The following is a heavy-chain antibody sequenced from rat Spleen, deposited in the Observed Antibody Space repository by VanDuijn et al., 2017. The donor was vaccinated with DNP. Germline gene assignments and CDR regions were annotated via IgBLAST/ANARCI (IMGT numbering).Heavy chain of an antibody. CDR1: GFTFSNYD. J-gene: IGHJ3*01. Sequence: EVQLVESGGGFVQPGGSLKLSCEASGFTFSNYDMAWVRQAPTKGLEWATSISANGDNTYYRDSVKGRFTISRDNAKTTLYLQMDSLRSEDTATYYCASLNNYNWFAYWGQGTLVTVSS. V-gene: IGHV5-25*01. CDR3: ASLNNYNWFAY. D-gene: IGHD1-10*01. CDR2: ISANGDNT.